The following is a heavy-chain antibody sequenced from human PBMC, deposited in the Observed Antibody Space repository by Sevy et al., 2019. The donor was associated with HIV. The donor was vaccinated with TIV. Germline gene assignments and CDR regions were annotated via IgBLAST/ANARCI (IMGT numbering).Heavy chain of an antibody. V-gene: IGHV4-31*03. D-gene: IGHD1-26*01. CDR2: ISYSGRT. CDR1: GGSISSLNYY. CDR3: ARANAYLTSDAFDI. J-gene: IGHJ3*02. Sequence: SETLSLTCTVSGGSISSLNYYWSWIRQHPGKGLEWIGYISYSGRTNDNPSLKSRITISVDTSKNQFSLRLSSATAADTAVYYCARANAYLTSDAFDIWGQGTMVTVSS.